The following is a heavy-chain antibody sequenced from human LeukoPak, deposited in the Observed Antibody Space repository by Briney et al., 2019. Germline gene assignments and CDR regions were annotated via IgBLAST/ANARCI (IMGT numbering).Heavy chain of an antibody. CDR1: GFTFSSYD. J-gene: IGHJ4*02. CDR2: IGTAGDT. Sequence: XGSLRLSCAASGFTFSSYDMHWVRQAPGKGLEWVSAIGTAGDTYYPGSVKGRFTISRENAKNSLYLQMNSLRAGDTAVYYCAKETKNDYDYWGQGTLVTVSS. CDR3: AKETKNDYDY. V-gene: IGHV3-13*01.